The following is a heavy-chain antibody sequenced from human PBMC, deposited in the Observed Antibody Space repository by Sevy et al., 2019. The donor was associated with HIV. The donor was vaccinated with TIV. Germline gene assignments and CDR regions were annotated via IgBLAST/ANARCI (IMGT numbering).Heavy chain of an antibody. CDR1: GGSIRRGDYF. CDR2: ITDSGST. D-gene: IGHD3-10*01. CDR3: ARLRGGYGNGWFYYYMDV. J-gene: IGHJ6*03. V-gene: IGHV4-39*01. Sequence: SETLSLTCSVTGGSIRRGDYFWGWIRQSPGKGLEWIGSITDSGSTYYNPSLKSRVTMSVDTSKNLFSLKLSFVTAAVTAVDYCARLRGGYGNGWFYYYMDVWGKRTTVTVSS.